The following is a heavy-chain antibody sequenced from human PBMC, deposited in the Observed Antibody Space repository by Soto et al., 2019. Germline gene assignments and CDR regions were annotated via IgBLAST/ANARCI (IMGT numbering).Heavy chain of an antibody. CDR2: IIPIFGTA. D-gene: IGHD2-2*01. CDR3: ARNVVVPANNGVQYYFDY. Sequence: QVQLVQSGAEVKKPGSSVKVSCKASGGTFSSYAISWVRQAPGQGLEWMGGIIPIFGTANYAQKLQGRVTITADESTSTAYMELSSLRSEDTAVYYCARNVVVPANNGVQYYFDYWGQGTLVTVS. V-gene: IGHV1-69*01. CDR1: GGTFSSYA. J-gene: IGHJ4*02.